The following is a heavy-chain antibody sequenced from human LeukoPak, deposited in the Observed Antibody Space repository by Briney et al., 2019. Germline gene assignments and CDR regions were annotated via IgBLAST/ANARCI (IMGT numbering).Heavy chain of an antibody. CDR1: RGTFSSYA. CDR3: AREVPYSSSCLLY. Sequence: ASVKVSCKASRGTFSSYAISWVRQAPGQGLEWMGGIIPIFGTANYAQKFQGRVTMTRDTSTSTVYMELSSLRSEDTAVYYCAREVPYSSSCLLYWGQGTLVTVSS. J-gene: IGHJ4*02. CDR2: IIPIFGTA. D-gene: IGHD6-13*01. V-gene: IGHV1-69*05.